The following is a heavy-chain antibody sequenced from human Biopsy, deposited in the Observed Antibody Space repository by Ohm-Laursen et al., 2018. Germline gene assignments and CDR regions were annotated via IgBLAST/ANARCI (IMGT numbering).Heavy chain of an antibody. D-gene: IGHD1-1*01. CDR2: IDTEKGNT. CDR3: ERAKLEPVYYYYGMDV. J-gene: IGHJ6*02. V-gene: IGHV1-18*01. Sequence: ASVKVSCKASGYTFTSYGISWVRQAPGPGLEWLGWIDTEKGNTIYAQNLQGRVTMTADTTTSTAYMEVTSLRSDDTAVYYCERAKLEPVYYYYGMDVWGQGTTVTVSS. CDR1: GYTFTSYG.